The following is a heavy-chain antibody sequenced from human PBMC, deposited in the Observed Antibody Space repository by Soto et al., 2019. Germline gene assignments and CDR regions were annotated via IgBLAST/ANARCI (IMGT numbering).Heavy chain of an antibody. D-gene: IGHD3-16*01. V-gene: IGHV1-2*02. CDR2: INPNSGGT. CDR3: ARYERMDV. J-gene: IGHJ6*02. Sequence: ASVKVSCKASGYTFNRYYMHWVRQAPGQGLEWMGWINPNSGGTKYAQKFQGRVTMTRDTSISTAYMELSRLRSDDTAVYYCARYERMDVWGQGTTVTV. CDR1: GYTFNRYY.